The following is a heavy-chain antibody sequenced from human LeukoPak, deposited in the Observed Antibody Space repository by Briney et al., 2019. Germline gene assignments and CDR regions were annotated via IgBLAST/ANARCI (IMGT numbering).Heavy chain of an antibody. CDR3: TRNSGWYGLS. J-gene: IGHJ1*01. CDR2: IDYDGGSG. Sequence: GGSLRLSCAASGFTFSSYAMSWVRQAPGKGLEWVSSIDYDGGSGHYADSVKGRFTISRDNSNNTLFLHLNSLRGEDTAVYYCTRNSGWYGLSWGQGALVTVSS. CDR1: GFTFSSYA. D-gene: IGHD6-19*01. V-gene: IGHV3-23*01.